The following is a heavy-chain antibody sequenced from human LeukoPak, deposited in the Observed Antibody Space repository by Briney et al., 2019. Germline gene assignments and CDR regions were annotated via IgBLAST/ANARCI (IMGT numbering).Heavy chain of an antibody. D-gene: IGHD6-13*01. J-gene: IGHJ4*02. V-gene: IGHV3-23*01. CDR2: ISGSGGST. Sequence: GGSLRLSCAASGFTFSSYGMSWVRQAPGKGLKWVSAISGSGGSTYYADSVKGRFTISRDNSKNTLYLQMNSLRAEDTAVYYCAKGSIAAGEYYFDYWGQGTLVTVSS. CDR1: GFTFSSYG. CDR3: AKGSIAAGEYYFDY.